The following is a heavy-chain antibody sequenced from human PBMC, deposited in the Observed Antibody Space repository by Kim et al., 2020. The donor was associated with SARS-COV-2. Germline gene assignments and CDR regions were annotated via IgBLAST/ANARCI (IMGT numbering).Heavy chain of an antibody. V-gene: IGHV3-23*01. CDR3: AKALHMDGYNFDY. D-gene: IGHD5-12*01. J-gene: IGHJ4*02. Sequence: YADSVQGRFTISRDNSKNTLYLQMNSLRAEDTAVYYCAKALHMDGYNFDYWGQGTLVTVSS.